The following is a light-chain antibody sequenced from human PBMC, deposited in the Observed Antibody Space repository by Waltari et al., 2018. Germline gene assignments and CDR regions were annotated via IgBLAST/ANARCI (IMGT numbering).Light chain of an antibody. J-gene: IGKJ2*01. CDR3: QHYDNYPVA. V-gene: IGKV1-5*03. Sequence: DIQMTQSPSTLSASVGDRVSITCRASQSISIWLAWYQQRSGKAPKLLISKSSSLESGVPSRFSGSGSGTEFTLTITNLHPDDFAPYYCQHYDNYPVAFGQGTKLEIK. CDR2: KSS. CDR1: QSISIW.